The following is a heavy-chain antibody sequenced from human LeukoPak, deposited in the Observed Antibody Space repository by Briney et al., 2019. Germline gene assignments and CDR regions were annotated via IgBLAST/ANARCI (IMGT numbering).Heavy chain of an antibody. CDR3: ARQGRFLEWLRPYNWFDP. Sequence: SETLSLTCTVSGGSISSSSYYWGWIRQPPGKGLEWIGSIYYSGSTYYNPSLKSRVTISVDTSKNQFSQKLNSVTAADTAVYYCARQGRFLEWLRPYNWFDPWGQGTLVTVSS. V-gene: IGHV4-39*01. CDR1: GGSISSSSYY. J-gene: IGHJ5*02. D-gene: IGHD3-3*01. CDR2: IYYSGST.